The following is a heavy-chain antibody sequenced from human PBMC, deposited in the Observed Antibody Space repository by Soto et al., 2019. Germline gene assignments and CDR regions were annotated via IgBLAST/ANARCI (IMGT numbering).Heavy chain of an antibody. CDR3: AKGYYGSGSRYYFDY. D-gene: IGHD3-10*01. V-gene: IGHV3-9*01. CDR1: GFTFDDYA. Sequence: EVQLVESGGGLVQPGRSLRLSCAASGFTFDDYAMHWVRQAPGKGLEWVSGISWNSGSIGYADSVKGRFTISRDNAKNSLYLQMNSLRAEDTALYYCAKGYYGSGSRYYFDYWVQGTLVTVSS. CDR2: ISWNSGSI. J-gene: IGHJ4*02.